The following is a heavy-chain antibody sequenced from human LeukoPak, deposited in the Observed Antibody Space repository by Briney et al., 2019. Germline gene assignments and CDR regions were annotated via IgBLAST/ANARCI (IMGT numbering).Heavy chain of an antibody. CDR3: ARSARFNYFYMDV. CDR1: GGSITNFF. D-gene: IGHD2-15*01. Sequence: PSETLSLTCSFSGGSITNFFWTWIRQPAGKGLEYIGRIYASGSIDYNPSLKSRVTMSVDTSNNQFSLNLTSVTAADTALYFCARSARFNYFYMDVWGKGTSVTVSS. CDR2: IYASGSI. J-gene: IGHJ6*03. V-gene: IGHV4-4*07.